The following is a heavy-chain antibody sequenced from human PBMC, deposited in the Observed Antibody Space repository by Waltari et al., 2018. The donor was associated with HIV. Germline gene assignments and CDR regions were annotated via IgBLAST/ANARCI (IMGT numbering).Heavy chain of an antibody. D-gene: IGHD4-17*01. J-gene: IGHJ6*02. CDR2: IYYSGST. V-gene: IGHV4-31*03. CDR3: ARDSGLYGTYSHGMDV. CDR1: GGSVRSDRHY. Sequence: QVQLQESGPGLVKPSQTLSLTCTVPGGSVRSDRHYWSWIRQHPGKGLEWIGYIYYSGSTYYNPSLKSRVIISIDTSQNQFSLELTSVTAADTAVYYCARDSGLYGTYSHGMDVWGQGTTVTVSS.